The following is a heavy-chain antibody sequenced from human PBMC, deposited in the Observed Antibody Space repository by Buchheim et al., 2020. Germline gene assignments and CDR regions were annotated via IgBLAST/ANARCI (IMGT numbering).Heavy chain of an antibody. Sequence: QVQLVESGGGVVQPGRSLRLSCAASGFTFISYSMHWVRQAPGKGLEWVALISYDGSNKYYADSVKGRFTISRDNSKNTLYLQMNSLRAEDTAVYYCARDKGSGYYDSTFYFDYWGQGTL. J-gene: IGHJ4*02. CDR3: ARDKGSGYYDSTFYFDY. CDR1: GFTFISYS. CDR2: ISYDGSNK. V-gene: IGHV3-30*01. D-gene: IGHD3-16*01.